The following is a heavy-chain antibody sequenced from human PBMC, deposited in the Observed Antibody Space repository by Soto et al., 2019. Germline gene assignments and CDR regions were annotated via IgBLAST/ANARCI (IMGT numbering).Heavy chain of an antibody. CDR1: GGSISSGGYY. CDR2: IYYSGST. V-gene: IGHV4-31*11. J-gene: IGHJ5*02. D-gene: IGHD5-12*01. Sequence: QVQLQESGPGLVKPSQTLSLTCAVSGGSISSGGYYWSWIRQHPGKGLEWIGYIYYSGSTYYNPSLKSRVTISVDTSKNQFSLKLSSVTAADTAVYYCAREEGGGYDHRWFDPWGQGTLVTVSS. CDR3: AREEGGGYDHRWFDP.